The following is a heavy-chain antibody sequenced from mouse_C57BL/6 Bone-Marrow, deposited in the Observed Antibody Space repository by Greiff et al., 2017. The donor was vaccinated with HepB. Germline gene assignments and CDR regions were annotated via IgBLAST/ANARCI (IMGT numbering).Heavy chain of an antibody. CDR2: ISGGGGNT. Sequence: EVQLVESGGGLVKPGGSLKLSCAASGFTFSSYTMSWVRQTPEKRLEWVATISGGGGNTYYPDSVKGRFTISRDNAKNTLYLQMSSLRSEDTALYYCAREPYYAMDYWGQGTSVTVSS. CDR1: GFTFSSYT. V-gene: IGHV5-9*01. J-gene: IGHJ4*01. CDR3: AREPYYAMDY.